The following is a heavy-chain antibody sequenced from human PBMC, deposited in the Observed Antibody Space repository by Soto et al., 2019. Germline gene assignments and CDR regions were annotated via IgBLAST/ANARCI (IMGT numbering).Heavy chain of an antibody. J-gene: IGHJ4*02. CDR3: ARRYGYSFDY. V-gene: IGHV4-59*08. CDR2: IYYSGST. CDR1: GGSSSSYY. Sequence: QVQLQESGPGLVKPSETLSLTCTVSGGSSSSYYWSWIRQPPGKGLEWIGYIYYSGSTNYNPSLKSRVTLSVDTSKNQFPLKLSSVTAADTAVYYGARRYGYSFDYWGQGTLVTVSS. D-gene: IGHD1-20*01.